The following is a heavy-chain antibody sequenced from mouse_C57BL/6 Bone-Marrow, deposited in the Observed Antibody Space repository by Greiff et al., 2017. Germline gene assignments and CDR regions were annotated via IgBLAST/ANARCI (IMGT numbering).Heavy chain of an antibody. CDR1: GYTFTDYN. J-gene: IGHJ1*03. V-gene: IGHV1-18*01. Sequence: EVQLQESGPELVKPGASVKIPCKASGYTFTDYNMDWVKQSHGKSLEWIGDINPNNGGTIYNQKFKVKATLTVDKSSSTAYMALRSLTSEDTAVYYCARVYGNYRYFDVWGTGTTVTVAS. CDR3: ARVYGNYRYFDV. D-gene: IGHD2-1*01. CDR2: INPNNGGT.